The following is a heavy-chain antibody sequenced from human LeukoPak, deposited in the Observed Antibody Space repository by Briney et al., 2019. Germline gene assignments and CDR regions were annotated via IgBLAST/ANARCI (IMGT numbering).Heavy chain of an antibody. D-gene: IGHD6-13*01. Sequence: GASVKVSCKXSGYTFTSYGISWVRQAPGQGLEWMGWISAYNGNTNYAQKLQGRVTMTTDTSTSTAYMELRSLRSDDTAVYYCARDLFTSSSFGRANDAFDIWGQGTMVTVSS. V-gene: IGHV1-18*01. CDR1: GYTFTSYG. CDR2: ISAYNGNT. J-gene: IGHJ3*02. CDR3: ARDLFTSSSFGRANDAFDI.